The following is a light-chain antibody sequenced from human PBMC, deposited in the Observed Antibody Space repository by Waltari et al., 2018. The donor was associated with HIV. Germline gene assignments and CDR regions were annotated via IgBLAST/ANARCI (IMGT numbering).Light chain of an antibody. CDR3: SAWDGSLGVWV. J-gene: IGLJ3*02. Sequence: QAGLTQPTYVYKDLKPTATTTCPGDSNHLGGQGEAWLQQHHGHPPKRPFHRSNNRPSVISERFSASRSGNTASLTITGLQPEDEADYYCSAWDGSLGVWVFGGGTKLTVL. V-gene: IGLV10-54*04. CDR2: RSN. CDR1: SNHLGGQG.